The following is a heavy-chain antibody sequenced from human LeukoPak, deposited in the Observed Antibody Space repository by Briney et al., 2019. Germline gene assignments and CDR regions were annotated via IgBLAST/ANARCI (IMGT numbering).Heavy chain of an antibody. J-gene: IGHJ5*02. V-gene: IGHV3-21*01. CDR3: ARGANWFDP. CDR1: GFTFSTYD. CDR2: ITSTSSYM. Sequence: GGSLRLSCAASGFTFSTYDMNWVRQAPGKGLEWVSSITSTSSYMYYADSVKGRFTISRDNAKNSLYLQMNSLRAEDTAVYYCARGANWFDPWGQGTLVTVSS.